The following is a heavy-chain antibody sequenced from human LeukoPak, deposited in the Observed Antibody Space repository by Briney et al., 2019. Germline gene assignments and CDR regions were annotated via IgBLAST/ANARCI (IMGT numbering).Heavy chain of an antibody. J-gene: IGHJ4*02. CDR2: INLNSGGT. D-gene: IGHD3-10*01. CDR3: ARSRTGSGFLFDY. V-gene: IGHV1-2*02. Sequence: ASVKVSCKASGYTFTGYYMHWVRQAPGQGLEWMGWINLNSGGTNYAQKFQGRVTMTRDTSISTAYMELSRLRSDDTAVYYCARSRTGSGFLFDYWGQGTLVTVSS. CDR1: GYTFTGYY.